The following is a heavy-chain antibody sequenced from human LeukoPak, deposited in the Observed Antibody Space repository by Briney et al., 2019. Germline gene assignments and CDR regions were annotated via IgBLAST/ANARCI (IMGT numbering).Heavy chain of an antibody. J-gene: IGHJ4*01. CDR2: IKQDGSET. CDR1: GFTFSTYW. Sequence: GGSLRLSCAPSGFTFSTYWMSWVRQAPGKGLEWVANIKQDGSETTYADSVRGRFTIFRDNAKDSVYLQMNSLRAEDSATYYCVREGFYFFDIWGQGTLVTVSS. V-gene: IGHV3-7*01. CDR3: VREGFYFFDI.